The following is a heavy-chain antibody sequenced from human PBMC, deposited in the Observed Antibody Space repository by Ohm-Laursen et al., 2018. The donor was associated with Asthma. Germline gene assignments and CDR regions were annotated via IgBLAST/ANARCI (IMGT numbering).Heavy chain of an antibody. CDR2: IWYDGSNK. D-gene: IGHD6-19*01. CDR3: ARDHIAVAGSLDY. CDR1: GFTFSSYG. J-gene: IGHJ4*02. Sequence: LRLSCAASGFTFSSYGMHWVRQAPGKGLEWVAVIWYDGSNKYYADSVKGRFTISRDNSKNTLYLQMNSLRAEDTAVYYCARDHIAVAGSLDYWGQGTLVTVSS. V-gene: IGHV3-33*01.